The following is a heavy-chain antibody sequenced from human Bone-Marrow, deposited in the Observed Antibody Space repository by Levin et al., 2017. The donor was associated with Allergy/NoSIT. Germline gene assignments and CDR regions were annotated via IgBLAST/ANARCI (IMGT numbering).Heavy chain of an antibody. D-gene: IGHD3-16*01. CDR3: ARDSAYNWFDP. CDR2: IYYSGST. CDR1: GGSVSSGSYY. Sequence: GSLRLSCTVSGGSVSSGSYYWSWIRQPPGKGLEWIGYIYYSGSTNYNPSLKSRVTISVDTSKNQFSLKLSSVTAADTAVYYCARDSAYNWFDPWGQGTLVTVSS. J-gene: IGHJ5*02. V-gene: IGHV4-61*01.